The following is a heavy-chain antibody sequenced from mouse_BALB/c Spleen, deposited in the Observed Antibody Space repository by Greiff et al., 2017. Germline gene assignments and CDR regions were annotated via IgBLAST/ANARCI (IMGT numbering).Heavy chain of an antibody. CDR3: ARGGNYGRFDV. CDR2: ISSGGST. V-gene: IGHV5-6-5*01. J-gene: IGHJ1*01. D-gene: IGHD1-1*02. Sequence: EVQLVESGGGLVKPGGSLKLSCAASGFTFSSYAMSWVRQTPEKRLEWVASISSGGSTYYPDSVKGRFTISSDNARNILYLQMSSLRSEDTAMYYCARGGNYGRFDVWGAGTTVTVSS. CDR1: GFTFSSYA.